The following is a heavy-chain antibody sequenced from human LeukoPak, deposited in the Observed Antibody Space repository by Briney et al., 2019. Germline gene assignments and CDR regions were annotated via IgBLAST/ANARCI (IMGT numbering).Heavy chain of an antibody. CDR1: GGSVSNYY. CDR2: IHNSGST. D-gene: IGHD3-16*01. Sequence: PSETLSLTCTVSGGSVSNYYWSWIRQPPGKGLEWIASIHNSGSTKYNPSLKSRVIVSVDTSKNQFSLQLTSVTAADTALYYCARQIQGRFFDAVLEIDLYYYYMDVWGKGTTVTVSS. CDR3: ARQIQGRFFDAVLEIDLYYYYMDV. V-gene: IGHV4-59*02. J-gene: IGHJ6*03.